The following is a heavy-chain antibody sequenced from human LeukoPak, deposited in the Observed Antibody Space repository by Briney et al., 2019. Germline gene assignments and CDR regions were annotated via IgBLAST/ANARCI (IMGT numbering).Heavy chain of an antibody. V-gene: IGHV3-23*01. J-gene: IGHJ4*02. CDR2: ISGSGGST. CDR3: ARWVCSSTSCYYFDY. D-gene: IGHD2-2*01. Sequence: GGSLRLSCAASGFTFSSYAMSWVRQAPGKGLEWVSAISGSGGSTYYADSVKGRFTISRDNSKNTLYLQMSSLRAEDTAVYYCARWVCSSTSCYYFDYWGQGTLVVVSS. CDR1: GFTFSSYA.